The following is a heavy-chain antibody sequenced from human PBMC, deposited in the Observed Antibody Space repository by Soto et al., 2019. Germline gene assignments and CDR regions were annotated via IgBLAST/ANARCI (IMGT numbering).Heavy chain of an antibody. CDR2: ISSSSSYI. CDR1: GFTFSSYS. J-gene: IGHJ4*02. Sequence: GGSLRLSCAASGFTFSSYSMNWVRQAPGKGLEWVSSISSSSSYIYYADSVKGRFTISRDNAKNSLYLQMNSLRAEDTALYYCARDKAVAGFFDYWGQGTLVTVSS. D-gene: IGHD6-19*01. CDR3: ARDKAVAGFFDY. V-gene: IGHV3-21*01.